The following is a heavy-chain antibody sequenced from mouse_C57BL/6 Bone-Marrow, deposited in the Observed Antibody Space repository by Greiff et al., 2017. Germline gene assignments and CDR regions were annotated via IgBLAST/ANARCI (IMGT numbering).Heavy chain of an antibody. J-gene: IGHJ1*03. CDR2: IYPRSGNT. D-gene: IGHD1-1*01. Sequence: VQLQQSGAELARPGASVKLSCKASGYTFTSYGISWVKQRTGQGLEWIGEIYPRSGNTYYNEKFTGKATLTADKSSSTAYMELRSLTSEDSAVYFCARGPTTVDWYFDVWGTGTTVTVSS. V-gene: IGHV1-81*01. CDR1: GYTFTSYG. CDR3: ARGPTTVDWYFDV.